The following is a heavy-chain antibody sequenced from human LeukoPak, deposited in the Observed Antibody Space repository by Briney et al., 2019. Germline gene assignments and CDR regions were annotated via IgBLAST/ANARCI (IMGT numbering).Heavy chain of an antibody. CDR2: ISGSGGST. J-gene: IGHJ4*02. CDR1: GFIFSSYG. CDR3: AESSVVTATSPPGY. D-gene: IGHD2-21*02. Sequence: GGTLRLSCVASGFIFSSYGMSWVRQAPGKGLEWVSGISGSGGSTYYEDSVKGRFTISRDNSKNTLYLQMNSLRAEDTAVYYCAESSVVTATSPPGYWGQGTLVTVSS. V-gene: IGHV3-23*01.